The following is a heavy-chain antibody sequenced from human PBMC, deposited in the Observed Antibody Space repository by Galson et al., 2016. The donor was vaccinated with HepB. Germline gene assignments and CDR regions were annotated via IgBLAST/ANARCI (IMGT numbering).Heavy chain of an antibody. Sequence: SVKVSCKASGYTFTRYWIHWVRQAPGQGLEWMGIINPNDGGTTYAQKFQGRVTMTRDTSTTTVYMDLYSLRSEDTAVYYCARPFLSAKNAEYFLHWGQGTLVTVSS. CDR1: GYTFTRYW. J-gene: IGHJ1*01. CDR2: INPNDGGT. V-gene: IGHV1-46*01. CDR3: ARPFLSAKNAEYFLH.